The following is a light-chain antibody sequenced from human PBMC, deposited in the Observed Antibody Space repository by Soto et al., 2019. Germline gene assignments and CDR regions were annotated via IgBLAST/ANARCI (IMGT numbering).Light chain of an antibody. Sequence: EIVLTQSPGTLSLSPGERATLSCRASQSVSSGYLVWYQQKPGQAPRLLIYGASSRATGIPDRFSGSGSGTDFTLNISSLEPEDFAVYYCQQRSSWPPGITFGQGTRLEIK. V-gene: IGKV3D-20*02. CDR2: GAS. J-gene: IGKJ5*01. CDR3: QQRSSWPPGIT. CDR1: QSVSSGY.